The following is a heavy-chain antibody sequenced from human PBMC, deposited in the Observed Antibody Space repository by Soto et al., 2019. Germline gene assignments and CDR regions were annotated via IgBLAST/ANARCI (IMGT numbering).Heavy chain of an antibody. Sequence: EVQLVESGGGLVQPGGSLRLSCAASGFTFSNYWMHWVRQAPGKGLVWVSRIIGDGTTTAYADSVKGRFTISRDNARNTLYLQMNSLRAEDTAVYYCAKVRRYSDYEYFAYWGQGALVTVSS. CDR1: GFTFSNYW. J-gene: IGHJ4*02. D-gene: IGHD4-17*01. CDR2: IIGDGTTT. CDR3: AKVRRYSDYEYFAY. V-gene: IGHV3-74*03.